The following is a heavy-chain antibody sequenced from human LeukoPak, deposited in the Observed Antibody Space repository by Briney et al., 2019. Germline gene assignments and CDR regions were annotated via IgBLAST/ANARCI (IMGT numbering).Heavy chain of an antibody. Sequence: SETLSLTCTVSGGSISSYYWSWIRQPPGKGLEWIGYIYYSGSTNYNPSLKSRVTISVDTSKNQFPLKLSSVTAADTAVYYCARSREYCSSTSCSPDAFDIWGQGTMVTVSS. CDR2: IYYSGST. V-gene: IGHV4-59*01. D-gene: IGHD2-2*01. CDR3: ARSREYCSSTSCSPDAFDI. CDR1: GGSISSYY. J-gene: IGHJ3*02.